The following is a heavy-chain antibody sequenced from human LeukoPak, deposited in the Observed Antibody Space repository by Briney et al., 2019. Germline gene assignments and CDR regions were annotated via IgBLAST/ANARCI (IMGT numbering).Heavy chain of an antibody. Sequence: PGGSLRLSCAASRFTFSSYATSWVRQAPGKRLEWVSAISGSGGSTYYADSVKGRFTISRDNSKNTLYLQMNSLRAEDTAVYYCAKDRYSSSSDFDYWGQGTLVTVSS. J-gene: IGHJ4*02. CDR3: AKDRYSSSSDFDY. CDR2: ISGSGGST. CDR1: RFTFSSYA. D-gene: IGHD6-6*01. V-gene: IGHV3-23*01.